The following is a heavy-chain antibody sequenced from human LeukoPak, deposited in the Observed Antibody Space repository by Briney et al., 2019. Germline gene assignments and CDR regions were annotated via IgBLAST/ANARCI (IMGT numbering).Heavy chain of an antibody. CDR1: GFKFDDYG. V-gene: IGHV3-20*04. D-gene: IGHD3-9*01. CDR3: ARDTLLRYFDWLLGRWFDP. J-gene: IGHJ5*02. Sequence: PGGSLRLSCTASGFKFDDYGMTWVRQAPGKGLEWVSDINWNGDSRGYAHSVRGRFTIYRDNSKNSLYLQMNSLRVEDTAFYYCARDTLLRYFDWLLGRWFDPWGQGTLVTVSS. CDR2: INWNGDSR.